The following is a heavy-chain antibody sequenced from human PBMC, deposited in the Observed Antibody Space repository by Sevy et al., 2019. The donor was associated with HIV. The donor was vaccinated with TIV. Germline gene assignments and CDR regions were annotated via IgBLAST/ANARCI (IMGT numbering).Heavy chain of an antibody. Sequence: SETLSLTCTVSGGSISSSSYYWGWIRQPPGKGLEWIGSIYYSGSTYYNPSLKSRVTISVDTSKNQFSLKLSSVAAADTAVYYCARLGAFDIWGQGTMVTVSS. J-gene: IGHJ3*02. CDR2: IYYSGST. CDR1: GGSISSSSYY. V-gene: IGHV4-39*01. CDR3: ARLGAFDI.